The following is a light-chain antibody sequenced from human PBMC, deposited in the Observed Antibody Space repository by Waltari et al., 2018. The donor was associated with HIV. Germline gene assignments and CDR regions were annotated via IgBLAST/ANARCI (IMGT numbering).Light chain of an antibody. V-gene: IGLV6-57*01. Sequence: FMLAQPHSLSESPGKPVTISCTRSSGSIAGNCVQWYQQRPGSSPTTVIFEDKERPSGVPDRFSGSIDSSSNTASLTISGLKTEDEADYYCQSYDDNKWVFGGGTKLTVL. CDR1: SGSIAGNC. CDR2: EDK. CDR3: QSYDDNKWV. J-gene: IGLJ2*01.